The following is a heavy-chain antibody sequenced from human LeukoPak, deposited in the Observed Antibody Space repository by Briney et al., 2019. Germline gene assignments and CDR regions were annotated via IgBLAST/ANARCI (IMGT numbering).Heavy chain of an antibody. CDR2: IKEDGSEK. CDR1: GITFSSYW. D-gene: IGHD3-9*01. J-gene: IGHJ3*02. Sequence: PGGSLRLSCAVSGITFSSYWMSWVRQAPGKGLEWVANIKEDGSEKYYVDSAKGRFTISRDNAKNSLYLQMSSLSAEDTAVYYCAGGPVRYPIWGQGTMVTVSS. V-gene: IGHV3-7*01. CDR3: AGGPVRYPI.